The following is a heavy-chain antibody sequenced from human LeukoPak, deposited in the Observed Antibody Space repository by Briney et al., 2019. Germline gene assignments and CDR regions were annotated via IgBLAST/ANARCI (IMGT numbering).Heavy chain of an antibody. D-gene: IGHD6-19*01. Sequence: GGSLRLSCAASGFSFSVYEIQWVRQAPGKGLEGIADISSSGTTTYYADSVKGRFTISRDNAKNSLYLKMTSRGAENTRVYYWPTLTVASNFDYWGQGTLVTVSS. CDR1: GFSFSVYE. V-gene: IGHV3-48*03. CDR3: PTLTVASNFDY. CDR2: ISSSGTTT. J-gene: IGHJ4*02.